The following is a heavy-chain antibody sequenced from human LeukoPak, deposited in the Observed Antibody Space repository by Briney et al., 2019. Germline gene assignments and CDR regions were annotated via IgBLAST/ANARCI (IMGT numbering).Heavy chain of an antibody. J-gene: IGHJ5*02. V-gene: IGHV1-8*02. CDR1: GYTFTSCA. Sequence: ASVKVSCKASGYTFTSCAISWVRQAPGQGLEWMGWMDPNSGNTGYAQKFQGRVTMTRNTSISTAYMELSSLRSEDTAVYYCAREEYYGSGSYYNWFDPWGQGTLVTVSS. CDR2: MDPNSGNT. D-gene: IGHD3-10*01. CDR3: AREEYYGSGSYYNWFDP.